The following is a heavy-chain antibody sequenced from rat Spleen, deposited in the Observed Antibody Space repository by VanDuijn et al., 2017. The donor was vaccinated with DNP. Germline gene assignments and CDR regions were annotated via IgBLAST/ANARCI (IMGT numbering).Heavy chain of an antibody. V-gene: IGHV5S10*01. CDR3: ATGGNNPFSY. CDR2: IRYDGGST. CDR1: GFNFSDYA. Sequence: EVQLVESGGGLVQPGNSLKLSCAASGFNFSDYAMAWVRQSPKKGLEWVASIRYDGGSTYYRDSVKGRFTISRDNAKSSLYLQMDSLRSEDTATYYCATGGNNPFSYWGQGTLVTVSS. J-gene: IGHJ3*01. D-gene: IGHD1-10*01.